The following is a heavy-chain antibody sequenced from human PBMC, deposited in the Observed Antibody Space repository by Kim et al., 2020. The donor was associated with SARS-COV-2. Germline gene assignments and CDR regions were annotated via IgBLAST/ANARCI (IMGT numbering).Heavy chain of an antibody. CDR1: GGSISSSSYY. CDR2: IDYSGST. V-gene: IGHV4-39*07. Sequence: SETLSLTCTVSGGSISSSSYYWGWIRQPPGKGLEWIGSIDYSGSTYYNPALKSRVTITVDTSKNQFSLKLSSVTAADTAVYYCASPRLRGFGEPYDYWGQGTLVTVSS. J-gene: IGHJ4*02. CDR3: ASPRLRGFGEPYDY. D-gene: IGHD3-10*01.